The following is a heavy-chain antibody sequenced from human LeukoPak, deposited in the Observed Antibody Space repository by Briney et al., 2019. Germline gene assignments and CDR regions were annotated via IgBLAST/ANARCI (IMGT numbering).Heavy chain of an antibody. CDR1: GFTFSSYD. V-gene: IGHV3-23*01. CDR3: AKGGGSGSYRNWFDS. D-gene: IGHD3-10*01. J-gene: IGHJ5*01. Sequence: GGSLRLSCAASGFTFSSYDMSWVRQAPGKGLEWVSGVSGSGGSTYYADSVKGRFTISRDTSKNTLYLYMNSLRAGDTAVYSCAKGGGSGSYRNWFDSWGQGTLVTVSS. CDR2: VSGSGGST.